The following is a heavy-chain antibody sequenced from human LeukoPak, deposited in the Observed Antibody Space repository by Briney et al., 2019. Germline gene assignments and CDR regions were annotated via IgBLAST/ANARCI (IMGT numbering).Heavy chain of an antibody. J-gene: IGHJ3*02. CDR2: ISSSGSTI. V-gene: IGHV3-48*03. Sequence: SGGSLRLSCAASGFTFSSYEMNWVRQAPGKGLEWVSYISSSGSTIYYADSVKGRFTISRDNAKNSLYLQMNSLRAEDTALYYCAKGTMAHPRLDAFDIWGQGTMVTVSS. CDR3: AKGTMAHPRLDAFDI. CDR1: GFTFSSYE. D-gene: IGHD5-24*01.